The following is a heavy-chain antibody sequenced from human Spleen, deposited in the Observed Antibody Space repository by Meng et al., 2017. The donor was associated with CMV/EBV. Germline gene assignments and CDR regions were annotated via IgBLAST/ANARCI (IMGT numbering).Heavy chain of an antibody. Sequence: QLQLQQWVAVLLQRSVTLSLTCAVDGGSFSGYYWSWIRQPPGKVLEWIGEINHSGSTNYNPSLKSRVTISVDTSKNQFSLKLSSVTAADTAVYYCARDWEEGMMRPKNWFDPWGQGTLVTVSS. J-gene: IGHJ5*02. CDR3: ARDWEEGMMRPKNWFDP. CDR2: INHSGST. V-gene: IGHV4-34*01. CDR1: GGSFSGYY. D-gene: IGHD1-26*01.